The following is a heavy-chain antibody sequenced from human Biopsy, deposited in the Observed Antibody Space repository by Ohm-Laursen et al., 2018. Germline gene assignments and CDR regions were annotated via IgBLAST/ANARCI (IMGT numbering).Heavy chain of an antibody. CDR3: ARDPIVGSKADGMDV. CDR2: IWYDGSSE. J-gene: IGHJ6*02. D-gene: IGHD1-26*01. V-gene: IGHV3-33*01. CDR1: GFTFSVYA. Sequence: SLRLSCAAPGFTFSVYAMHWVRQAPGKGLEWVAIIWYDGSSEYYAGSVKGRFTISRDNSKNTVYLQMNSLRVEDTAVYYCARDPIVGSKADGMDVWGQGTTVTVSS.